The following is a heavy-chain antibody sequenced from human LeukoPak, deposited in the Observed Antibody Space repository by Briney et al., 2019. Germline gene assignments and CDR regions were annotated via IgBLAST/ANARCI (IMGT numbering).Heavy chain of an antibody. V-gene: IGHV4-34*01. CDR2: INHSGST. Sequence: SETLSLTCAVYGGSFSGYYWSWMRQPPGMGLEWIGEINHSGSTNYNPSLKSRVTISVDTSKNQFFLKLTSVTAADTAVYYCARGRRATPDYWGQGTLVTVSS. CDR3: ARGRRATPDY. CDR1: GGSFSGYY. J-gene: IGHJ4*02.